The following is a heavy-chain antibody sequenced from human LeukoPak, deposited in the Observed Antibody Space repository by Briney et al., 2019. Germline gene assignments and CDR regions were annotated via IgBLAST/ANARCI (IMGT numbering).Heavy chain of an antibody. J-gene: IGHJ6*02. V-gene: IGHV3-7*01. CDR1: GLTFSSSW. Sequence: GGSLRLSCAVSGLTFSSSWMDWVRQAPGKGLEWVASINPDGNKKYSADSVKGRFTISRDNAENSLYLQMNSLRAEDTAVYYCARDPGYYDSSGYYYNGMDVWGQGTTVTVSS. CDR3: ARDPGYYDSSGYYYNGMDV. D-gene: IGHD3-22*01. CDR2: INPDGNKK.